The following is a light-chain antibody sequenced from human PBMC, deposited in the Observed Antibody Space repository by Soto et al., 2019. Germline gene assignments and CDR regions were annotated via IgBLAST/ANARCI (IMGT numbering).Light chain of an antibody. J-gene: IGLJ2*01. V-gene: IGLV2-14*01. CDR2: DVT. CDR1: SSDVGAYDF. CDR3: SSYTTRSTLV. Sequence: QSALTQPASVSGSPGQSITIPCTGTSSDVGAYDFVSWYQHYPGKAPKLVTFDVTHRPPGISDRFSGSKSANTASLTISGLQAEDEAFYYCSSYTTRSTLVFGGGTKLTVL.